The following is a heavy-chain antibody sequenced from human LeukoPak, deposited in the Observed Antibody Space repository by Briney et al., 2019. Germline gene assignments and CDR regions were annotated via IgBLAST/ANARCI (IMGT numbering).Heavy chain of an antibody. V-gene: IGHV3-30-3*01. CDR3: ARGRIFRDYYYGSGSRDSKSYYFDY. D-gene: IGHD3-10*01. Sequence: GGSLRLSCAASGFTFSSYAMHWVRQAPGKGLEWVAVISYDGSNKYYADSVKGRFTISRDNSKNTLYLQMNSLRAEDTAVYYCARGRIFRDYYYGSGSRDSKSYYFDYWGQGTLVTVSS. CDR2: ISYDGSNK. J-gene: IGHJ4*02. CDR1: GFTFSSYA.